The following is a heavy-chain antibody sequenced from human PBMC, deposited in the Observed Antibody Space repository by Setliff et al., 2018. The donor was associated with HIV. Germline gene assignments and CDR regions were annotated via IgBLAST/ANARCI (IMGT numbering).Heavy chain of an antibody. CDR3: ARDRGEVAMVRGAHDAFEI. CDR1: GGTFSSYA. CDR2: IIPIFGTA. J-gene: IGHJ3*02. D-gene: IGHD3-10*01. Sequence: SVKVSCKASGGTFSSYAISWVRQAPGQGLEWMGGIIPIFGTANYAQKFQGRVTITTDESTSTAYMELSSLRSEDTAVYYCARDRGEVAMVRGAHDAFEIWGQGTMVTVS. V-gene: IGHV1-69*05.